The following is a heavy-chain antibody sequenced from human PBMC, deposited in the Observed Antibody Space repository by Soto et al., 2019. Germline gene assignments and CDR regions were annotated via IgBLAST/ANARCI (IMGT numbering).Heavy chain of an antibody. CDR3: ARDGTTRDYYGSDV. Sequence: PSETLSLTCTVPGGSISSGGYYWSWIRQHPGKGLEWIGYIYYSGSTYYNPSLKSRVTISVDTSKNQFSLKLSSVTAADTAVYYCARDGTTRDYYGSDVWGQGTTVTVSS. CDR2: IYYSGST. J-gene: IGHJ6*02. D-gene: IGHD1-1*01. CDR1: GGSISSGGYY. V-gene: IGHV4-31*03.